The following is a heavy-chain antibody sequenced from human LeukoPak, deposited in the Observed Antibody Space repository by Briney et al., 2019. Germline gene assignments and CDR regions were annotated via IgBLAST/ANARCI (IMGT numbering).Heavy chain of an antibody. CDR2: IYTSGST. J-gene: IGHJ3*01. V-gene: IGHV4-61*02. Sequence: SETLSLTCTVSGGSISSGSYYWSWIRQPAGKGLEWIGRIYTSGSTNYNPSLKSRVTISVDTSKNQFSLKLSSVTAADTAVYYCARGAVLRFLEWLSNDAFEFWGQGTMVTVSS. D-gene: IGHD3-3*01. CDR1: GGSISSGSYY. CDR3: ARGAVLRFLEWLSNDAFEF.